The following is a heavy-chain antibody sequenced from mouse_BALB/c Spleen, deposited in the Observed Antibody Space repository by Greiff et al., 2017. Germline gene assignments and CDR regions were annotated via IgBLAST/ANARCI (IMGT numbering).Heavy chain of an antibody. D-gene: IGHD1-2*01. CDR3: ARKEALLRLGAMDY. Sequence: EVNLVESGPGLVKPSQSLSLTCTVTGYSITSDYAWNWIRQFPGNKLEWMGYISYSGSTSYNPSLKSRISITRDTSKNQFFLQLNSVTTEDTATYYCARKEALLRLGAMDYWGQGTSVTVSS. CDR2: ISYSGST. CDR1: GYSITSDYA. V-gene: IGHV3-2*02. J-gene: IGHJ4*01.